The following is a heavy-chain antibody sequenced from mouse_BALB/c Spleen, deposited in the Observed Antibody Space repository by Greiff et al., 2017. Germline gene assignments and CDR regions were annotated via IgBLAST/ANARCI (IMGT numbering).Heavy chain of an antibody. CDR2: IWGDGST. D-gene: IGHD1-1*01. J-gene: IGHJ3*01. Sequence: VHLVESGPGLVAPSQSLSITCTVSGFSLTGYDVNWVRQPPGKGLEWLGMIWGDGSTDYNSALKSRLNISKDNSKNQVFLKMNSLQTDDTARYYCARDLLLRPFAYWGQGTLVTVSA. CDR3: ARDLLLRPFAY. CDR1: GFSLTGYD. V-gene: IGHV2-6-7*01.